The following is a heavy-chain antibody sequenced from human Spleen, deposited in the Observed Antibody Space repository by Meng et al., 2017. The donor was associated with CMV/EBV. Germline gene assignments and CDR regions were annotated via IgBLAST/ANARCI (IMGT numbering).Heavy chain of an antibody. J-gene: IGHJ6*02. CDR3: AQSTPGGMDV. V-gene: IGHV2-5*01. D-gene: IGHD4-23*01. Sequence: SGPTLVKPTQTLTLTCNFSGFSLSTSGRGVGWSRQPPGKALEWLALIYWNDDKRYSPSRKSRLTITKDTSKNQVVLIMTNMDPVDTATYYCAQSTPGGMDVWGQGTTVTVSS. CDR1: GFSLSTSGRG. CDR2: IYWNDDK.